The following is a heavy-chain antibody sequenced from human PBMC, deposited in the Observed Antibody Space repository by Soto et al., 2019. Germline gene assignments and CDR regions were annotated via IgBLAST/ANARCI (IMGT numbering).Heavy chain of an antibody. D-gene: IGHD2-2*01. CDR2: IYYTGST. J-gene: IGHJ5*02. CDR3: ARRVQIEMPRGWFDP. Sequence: QVQLQESGPGLVKPSETLPLTCTVSGDSIRSSGYYWDWIRQPPGKGLEWIGPIYYTGSTYYNPSLQSRVTISVDTSKIRFSLYLRSVTAADTAVYYCARRVQIEMPRGWFDPWGQGTLVTVSS. V-gene: IGHV4-39*01. CDR1: GDSIRSSGYY.